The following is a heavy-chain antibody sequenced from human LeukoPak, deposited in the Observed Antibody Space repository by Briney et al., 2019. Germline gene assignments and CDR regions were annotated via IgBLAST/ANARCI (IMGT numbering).Heavy chain of an antibody. J-gene: IGHJ4*02. V-gene: IGHV3-23*01. CDR1: GFTFSSYG. CDR3: ARRKVGGTGDY. CDR2: ISGSGGGT. D-gene: IGHD1-26*01. Sequence: GGSLRLSCAASGFTFSSYGMTWVRQAPGKGLEWVSAISGSGGGTYYADSVKGRFTISRDNSKNTLYLQIHSLRAEDTAVYYCARRKVGGTGDYWGQGTQVTVSS.